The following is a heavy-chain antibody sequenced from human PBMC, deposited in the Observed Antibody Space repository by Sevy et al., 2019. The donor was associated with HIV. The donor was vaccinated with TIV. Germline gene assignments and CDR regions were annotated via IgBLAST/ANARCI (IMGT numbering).Heavy chain of an antibody. CDR2: ISYDGSNK. CDR3: ARGAAAGTFDY. V-gene: IGHV3-30-3*01. D-gene: IGHD6-13*01. CDR1: GFTFSSYA. J-gene: IGHJ4*02. Sequence: GGSLRLSCAASGFTFSSYAMHWVRQAPGKGLEWVAVISYDGSNKYYADSVKGRFTISRDNAKNTLYLQMNSLRAEDTAVYYCARGAAAGTFDYWGQGTLVTVSS.